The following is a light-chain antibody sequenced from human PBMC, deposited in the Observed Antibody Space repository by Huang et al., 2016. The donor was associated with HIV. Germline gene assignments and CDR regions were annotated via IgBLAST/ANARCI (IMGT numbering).Light chain of an antibody. V-gene: IGKV4-1*01. J-gene: IGKJ4*01. CDR1: RSLLYSSYSKNY. Sequence: DIVMTQSPDSLAVSLGERATINCKSSRSLLYSSYSKNYLAWYKQRPGQPPHLLIYWASTRESGVADRFSGSGAGTDFTLTITSLQAEDVAIYCCQQYYSLPLTFGGGTKVEIK. CDR3: QQYYSLPLT. CDR2: WAS.